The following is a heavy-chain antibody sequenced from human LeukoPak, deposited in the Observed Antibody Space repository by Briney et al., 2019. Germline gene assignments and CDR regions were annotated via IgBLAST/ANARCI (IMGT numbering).Heavy chain of an antibody. J-gene: IGHJ4*02. D-gene: IGHD4-17*01. CDR1: GGSISSGGYY. V-gene: IGHV4-31*03. CDR2: IYYSGST. CDR3: AREEGDYGDYGGSFDY. Sequence: SETLSLTCTVSGGSISSGGYYWSWIRQLPGKGLEWIGYIYYSGSTYYNPSLKSRVTISVDTSKNQFSLKLSSVTAADTAVYYCAREEGDYGDYGGSFDYWGQGTLVTVSS.